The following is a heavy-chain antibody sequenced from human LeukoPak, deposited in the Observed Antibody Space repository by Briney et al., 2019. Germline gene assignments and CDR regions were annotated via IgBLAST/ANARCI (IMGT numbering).Heavy chain of an antibody. V-gene: IGHV3-7*01. CDR2: IKNDGAVK. Sequence: PGGSLRLSCAASGFTVSNSYMSWVRQAPGKGLEWVANIKNDGAVKNYVDSVKGRFTISRDNAKNSLYLQMNSLRAEDTAVYYCAKDSYSKGDFWGQGVLVTVSS. D-gene: IGHD6-13*01. J-gene: IGHJ4*02. CDR3: AKDSYSKGDF. CDR1: GFTVSNSY.